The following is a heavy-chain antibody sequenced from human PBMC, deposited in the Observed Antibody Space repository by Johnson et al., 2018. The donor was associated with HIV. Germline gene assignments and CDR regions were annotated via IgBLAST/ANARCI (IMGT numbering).Heavy chain of an antibody. CDR2: INWNGVST. Sequence: VQLVESGGGVLRRGGSLRLSCEGFGFIFDDYDLSWVRQAPGKGLEWVSGINWNGVSTAYADSVKGRCTLSRDNGKNSLYLQMNSLRGEDTALYYCARRDSGSLSFDIWGQGTMVTVSS. D-gene: IGHD1-26*01. CDR1: GFIFDDYD. V-gene: IGHV3-20*04. CDR3: ARRDSGSLSFDI. J-gene: IGHJ3*02.